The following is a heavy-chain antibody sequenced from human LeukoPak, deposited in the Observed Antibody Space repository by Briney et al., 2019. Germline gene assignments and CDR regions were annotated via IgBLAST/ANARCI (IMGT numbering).Heavy chain of an antibody. V-gene: IGHV3-7*01. CDR2: IKQDGSDK. J-gene: IGHJ4*02. CDR1: GFTFSSYW. CDR3: VSTTRSSPLDN. Sequence: GGSLRLSCAASGFTFSSYWMSWVRQAPGKGLEWVANIKQDGSDKQYVDSVKGRFAISRDNAKTSVYLQMNSLRAEDTAVYYCVSTTRSSPLDNWGQGTLVTVSS. D-gene: IGHD1-1*01.